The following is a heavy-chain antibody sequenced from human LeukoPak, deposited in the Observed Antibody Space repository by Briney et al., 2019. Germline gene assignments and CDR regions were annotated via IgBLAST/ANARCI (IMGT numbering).Heavy chain of an antibody. Sequence: ASVKVSCKASGYTFTSYGISRVRQAPGQGLERMGWISAYNGNTNYAQKLQGRVTMTTDTSTSTAYMELRSLRSDDTAVYYCARVWRGTSMFTYYYYGMDVWGQGTTVTVSS. V-gene: IGHV1-18*01. CDR3: ARVWRGTSMFTYYYYGMDV. CDR2: ISAYNGNT. D-gene: IGHD5-18*01. CDR1: GYTFTSYG. J-gene: IGHJ6*02.